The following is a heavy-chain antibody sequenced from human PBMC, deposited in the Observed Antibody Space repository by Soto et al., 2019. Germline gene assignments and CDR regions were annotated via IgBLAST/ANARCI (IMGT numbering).Heavy chain of an antibody. CDR2: ISYDGSNK. CDR3: AKPPSYQLLSSAFDI. Sequence: QVQLVESGGGVVQPGRSLRLSCAASGFTFSSYGMHWVRQAPGKGLEWVAVISYDGSNKYYADSVKGRFTISRDNSKNTLYLQMNSLRAEDTAVYYCAKPPSYQLLSSAFDIWGQGTMVTVSS. J-gene: IGHJ3*02. D-gene: IGHD2-2*01. V-gene: IGHV3-30*18. CDR1: GFTFSSYG.